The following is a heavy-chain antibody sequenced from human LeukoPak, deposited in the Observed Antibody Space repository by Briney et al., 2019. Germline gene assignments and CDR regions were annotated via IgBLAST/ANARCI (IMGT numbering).Heavy chain of an antibody. CDR2: INSDGSST. D-gene: IGHD2-2*03. CDR3: ARDLGYCSSTSCQPWFDP. V-gene: IGHV3-74*01. Sequence: GGSLRLSCAASGFTFSSYWMHWVRQAPGKGLVWVSRINSDGSSTSYADSVKGRFTISRDNAKNTLYLQMNSLRAEDTAVYYCARDLGYCSSTSCQPWFDPWGQGTLVTVSS. J-gene: IGHJ5*02. CDR1: GFTFSSYW.